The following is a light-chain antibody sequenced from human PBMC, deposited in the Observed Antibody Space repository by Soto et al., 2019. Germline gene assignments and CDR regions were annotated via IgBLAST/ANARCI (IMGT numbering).Light chain of an antibody. Sequence: SALTQPASVSGSPGQSTTISCTGTSSDVGGYNEVSWYQQRPGKAPKLMIYDVSNRPSGVSNRFSASKSGNTASLTISGLQAEDEAYYYCGSHAAGSTLIFGGGTKLTVL. CDR1: SSDVGGYNE. CDR2: DVS. V-gene: IGLV2-14*03. CDR3: GSHAAGSTLI. J-gene: IGLJ2*01.